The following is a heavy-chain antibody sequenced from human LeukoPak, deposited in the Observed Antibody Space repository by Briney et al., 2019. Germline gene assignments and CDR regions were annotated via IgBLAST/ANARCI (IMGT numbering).Heavy chain of an antibody. J-gene: IGHJ4*02. D-gene: IGHD2-2*02. CDR3: ARAGYNY. CDR2: ISWNSGSI. Sequence: GGSLRLSCAASGFTFDDYAMHWVRQAPGKGLEWVSGISWNSGSIGYADSVKGRFTISRDNAKNSLYLQMNSLRAEDTALYYCARAGYNYWGQGTLVTVSS. V-gene: IGHV3-9*01. CDR1: GFTFDDYA.